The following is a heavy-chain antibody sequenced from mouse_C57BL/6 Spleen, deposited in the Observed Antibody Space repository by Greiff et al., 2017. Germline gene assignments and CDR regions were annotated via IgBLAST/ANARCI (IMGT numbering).Heavy chain of an antibody. CDR2: IYPGDGDT. CDR1: GYAFSSSW. CDR3: AREWVYYDYASYAMDY. V-gene: IGHV1-82*01. D-gene: IGHD2-4*01. J-gene: IGHJ4*01. Sequence: VQLQQSGPELVKPGASVKISCKASGYAFSSSWMNWVKQRPGKGLEWIGRIYPGDGDTNYNGKFKGKATLTADKSSSTAYMQLSSLTSEDSAVYFCAREWVYYDYASYAMDYWGQGTSVTVSS.